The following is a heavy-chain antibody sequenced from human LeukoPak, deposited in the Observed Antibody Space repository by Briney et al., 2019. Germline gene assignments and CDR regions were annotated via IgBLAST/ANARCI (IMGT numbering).Heavy chain of an antibody. CDR3: ARIEVDSSGGSYDY. V-gene: IGHV2-70*11. D-gene: IGHD3-22*01. CDR1: GFSLSTSGMC. J-gene: IGHJ4*02. CDR2: IDWDDDK. Sequence: SGPTLVNPTQTLTLTCTFSGFSLSTSGMCVSWIRQPPGKALEWLARIDWDDDKYYSTSLETRLTISKDTSKNQVVLTMTNMDPVDTATYYCARIEVDSSGGSYDYWGQGTLVTVSS.